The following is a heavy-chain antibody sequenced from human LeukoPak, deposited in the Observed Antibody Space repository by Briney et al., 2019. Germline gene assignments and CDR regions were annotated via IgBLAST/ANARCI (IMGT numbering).Heavy chain of an antibody. J-gene: IGHJ4*02. Sequence: SETLSLTCTVSGGSISSYYWSWIRQPAGKGLEWIGSIYYTGNTYYNASLKSRVTISIDTSKNQISLRLTSVTATDTAMYYCARQTGSGLFTLPGGQGTLVTVSS. V-gene: IGHV4-59*05. CDR1: GGSISSYY. CDR2: IYYTGNT. D-gene: IGHD3/OR15-3a*01. CDR3: ARQTGSGLFTLP.